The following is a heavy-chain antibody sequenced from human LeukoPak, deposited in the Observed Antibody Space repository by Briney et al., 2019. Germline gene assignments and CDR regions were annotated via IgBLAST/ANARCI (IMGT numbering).Heavy chain of an antibody. CDR1: GFTFSSYT. CDR2: ISYDGSNK. D-gene: IGHD6-19*01. J-gene: IGHJ4*02. CDR3: AKMGWAAVGMSGGGY. Sequence: PGGSLRLSCAASGFTFSSYTMHWVRQAPGKGLEWVAVISYDGSNKYYADSVKGRFTISRDNSKNTLYLQMNSLRAEDTAVYYCAKMGWAAVGMSGGGYWGQGILVTVSS. V-gene: IGHV3-30-3*02.